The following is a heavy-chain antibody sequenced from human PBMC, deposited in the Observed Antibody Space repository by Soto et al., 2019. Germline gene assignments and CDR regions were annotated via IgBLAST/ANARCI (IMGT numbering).Heavy chain of an antibody. J-gene: IGHJ4*02. CDR3: ARDKIPDILTGYYDEY. CDR2: IYSGGST. D-gene: IGHD3-9*01. Sequence: EVQLVESGGGLVQPGGSLRLSCAASGFTASTNYLSGVRQAPGKGLEWVSVIYSGGSTYYADSVKGTFTISRDNSKNTLYLQMNSLRAEDTAVYYCARDKIPDILTGYYDEYWGQGTLVTVSS. CDR1: GFTASTNY. V-gene: IGHV3-66*01.